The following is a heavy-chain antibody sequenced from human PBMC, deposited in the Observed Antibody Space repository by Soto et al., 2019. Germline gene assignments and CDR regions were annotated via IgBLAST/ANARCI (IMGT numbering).Heavy chain of an antibody. J-gene: IGHJ4*02. D-gene: IGHD6-13*01. Sequence: GGSLRLSCAASGFTFSSYAMSWVRQAPGKGLEWVSAISGSGGSTYYADSVKGRFTISRDNSKNTLYLQMNSLRAEDTAVYYCAKPGISADKRAYYFDYWGQGTLVTVSS. V-gene: IGHV3-23*01. CDR3: AKPGISADKRAYYFDY. CDR2: ISGSGGST. CDR1: GFTFSSYA.